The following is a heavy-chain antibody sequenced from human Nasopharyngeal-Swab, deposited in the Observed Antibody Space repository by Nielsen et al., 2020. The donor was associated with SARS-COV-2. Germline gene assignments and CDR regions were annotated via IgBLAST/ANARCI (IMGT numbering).Heavy chain of an antibody. CDR3: HVDRVSGSEDSYYFHAMDV. D-gene: IGHD6-19*01. CDR1: GYTFSSYG. J-gene: IGHJ6*02. Sequence: ASVKVSCKASGYTFSSYGITWVRQATGQGLEWMGWISGYNGDTNYAQKLQGRVTMTTDTSTSTAYMELGNLRSDDTAVYYCHVDRVSGSEDSYYFHAMDVWGQGTTVTVSS. CDR2: ISGYNGDT. V-gene: IGHV1-18*01.